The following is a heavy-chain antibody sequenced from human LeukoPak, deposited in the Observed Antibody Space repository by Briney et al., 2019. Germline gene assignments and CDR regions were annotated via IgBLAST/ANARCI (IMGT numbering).Heavy chain of an antibody. CDR1: GFTFSSYA. J-gene: IGHJ5*02. CDR2: ISGSGGST. Sequence: GGSLRLSCAASGFTFSSYAMSWVRQAPGKGLEWVSAISGSGGSTYYADSGKGRFTIPRDNSKNTLYLQRNSPRDADTDVYYCAPSPSRLVARSPSWFDTWGWGALVTVSA. CDR3: APSPSRLVARSPSWFDT. V-gene: IGHV3-23*01. D-gene: IGHD2-2*01.